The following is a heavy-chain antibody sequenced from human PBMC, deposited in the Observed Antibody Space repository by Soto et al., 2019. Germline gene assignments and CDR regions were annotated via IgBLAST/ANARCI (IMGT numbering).Heavy chain of an antibody. CDR2: IFSNGFT. Sequence: QLQLQESGPGLVKPSETLSLTCTVSGGSINNDNYYWGWIRQPPGKGLEWIGIIFSNGFTYYSPAQKSRVTISVDTSQNQFSLKLTSVTAAYTAVYYCARQDDFWSGSWWFDPWGQGTLVTVSS. D-gene: IGHD3-3*01. V-gene: IGHV4-39*01. CDR3: ARQDDFWSGSWWFDP. CDR1: GGSINNDNYY. J-gene: IGHJ5*02.